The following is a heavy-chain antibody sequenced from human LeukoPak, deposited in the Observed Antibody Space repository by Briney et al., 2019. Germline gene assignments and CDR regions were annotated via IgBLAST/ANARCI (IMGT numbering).Heavy chain of an antibody. CDR3: ARDRGNQGVQLYSNYPMALWY. Sequence: GASVKVSCKASGGTFSSYAISWVRQAPGQGLEWMGGIIPIFGTANYAQKFQGRVTITTDESTSTAYMELSSLRSEDTAVYYCARDRGNQGVQLYSNYPMALWYWGQGTLVTVSS. V-gene: IGHV1-69*05. CDR1: GGTFSSYA. CDR2: IIPIFGTA. J-gene: IGHJ4*02. D-gene: IGHD4-11*01.